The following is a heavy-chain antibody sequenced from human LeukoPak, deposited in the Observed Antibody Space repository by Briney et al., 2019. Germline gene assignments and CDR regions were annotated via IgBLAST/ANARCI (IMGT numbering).Heavy chain of an antibody. CDR3: ASSGWPLGGAFDI. CDR1: GYTFTSYY. Sequence: ASVKVSCKASGYTFTSYYMHWVRQAPGQGLEWMGLINPSGGSTSYAQKFQGRVTMTRDTSTSTVYMELSSLRSEDTAVYYCASSGWPLGGAFDIWGQGTMVTVSS. V-gene: IGHV1-46*01. D-gene: IGHD6-19*01. J-gene: IGHJ3*02. CDR2: INPSGGST.